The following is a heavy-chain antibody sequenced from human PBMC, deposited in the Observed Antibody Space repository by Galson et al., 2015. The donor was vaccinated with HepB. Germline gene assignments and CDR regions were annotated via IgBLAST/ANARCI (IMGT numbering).Heavy chain of an antibody. CDR2: IYYSGSA. CDR1: GGSIRSGDFR. J-gene: IGHJ6*02. V-gene: IGHV4-30-4*01. D-gene: IGHD3-3*01. Sequence: LSLTCAVSGGSIRSGDFRWSWIRQPPGKGLEWIGYIYYSGSAHYNSSLKSRLTISVDTSKNHFSLKLTSMTAADTAVYYCARGNKFRSGSGYNAMDVWGQGTTVSVSS. CDR3: ARGNKFRSGSGYNAMDV.